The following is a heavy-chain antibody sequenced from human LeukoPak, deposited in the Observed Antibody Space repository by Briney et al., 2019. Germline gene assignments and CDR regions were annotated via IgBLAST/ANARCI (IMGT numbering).Heavy chain of an antibody. V-gene: IGHV4-39*01. Sequence: SETLSLTCTVSGVSISSSNSYWGWIRQPPGKGLEWIGSIYYSGNTYYNASLKSQFSISIDTSKNQFSLKLSSVTAADTAVYYCARQSGWYPHWYFDLWGRGTLVTVSS. CDR2: IYYSGNT. D-gene: IGHD6-19*01. CDR3: ARQSGWYPHWYFDL. CDR1: GVSISSSNSY. J-gene: IGHJ2*01.